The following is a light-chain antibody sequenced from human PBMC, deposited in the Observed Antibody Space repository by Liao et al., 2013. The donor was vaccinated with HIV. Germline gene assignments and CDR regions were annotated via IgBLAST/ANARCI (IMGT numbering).Light chain of an antibody. CDR1: NLGSKT. J-gene: IGLJ3*02. CDR3: QAWDSSTWV. Sequence: SYVLTQPPSVSVAPGKTARITCGGNNLGSKTVHWYQQKPGQAPLLVIYYDSDRPSGIPERFSGSNSGNTATLTISRVEAGDEADYYCQAWDSSTWVFGGGTKLTVL. CDR2: YDS. V-gene: IGLV3-21*01.